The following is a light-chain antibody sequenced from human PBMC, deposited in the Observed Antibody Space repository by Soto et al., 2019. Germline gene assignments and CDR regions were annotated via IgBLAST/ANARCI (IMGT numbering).Light chain of an antibody. CDR2: DAS. J-gene: IGKJ5*01. CDR1: QSVSSY. CDR3: QQRSNWPIT. V-gene: IGKV3-11*01. Sequence: DILLTQSPATLSFSPGEIATLSFRASQSVSSYLAWYQQKPGQAPRLLIYDASNRATGIPARFSGSGSGTDFTLTISSLEPEDFAVYYCQQRSNWPITFGQGTRLEI.